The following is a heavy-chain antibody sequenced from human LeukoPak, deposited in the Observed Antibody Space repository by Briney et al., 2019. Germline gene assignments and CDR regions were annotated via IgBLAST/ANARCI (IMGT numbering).Heavy chain of an antibody. V-gene: IGHV1-2*02. Sequence: ASVKVSCKASGYTFTGYYMHWVRQAPGQGLEWMGWINPNSGGTNYAQKFQGRVTMTRDTSISTAYMELSRLRSDDTAVYYCARELEYYDSSGYSDYWGQGTLVTVSS. CDR3: ARELEYYDSSGYSDY. D-gene: IGHD3-22*01. J-gene: IGHJ4*02. CDR2: INPNSGGT. CDR1: GYTFTGYY.